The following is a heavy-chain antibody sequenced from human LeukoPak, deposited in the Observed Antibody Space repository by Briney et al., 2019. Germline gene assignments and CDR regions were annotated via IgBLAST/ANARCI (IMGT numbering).Heavy chain of an antibody. CDR1: GFSFSSYS. J-gene: IGHJ4*02. D-gene: IGHD6-6*01. V-gene: IGHV3-48*01. CDR2: ISSSSSTI. CDR3: ARGEYRSSSGEDY. Sequence: GGSLRLSCAASGFSFSSYSMNWVRQAPGKGLEWVSYISSSSSTIYYADSVKGRFTISRDNAKNSLSLQMNSLKTEDTAVYYCARGEYRSSSGEDYWGQGTLVTVSS.